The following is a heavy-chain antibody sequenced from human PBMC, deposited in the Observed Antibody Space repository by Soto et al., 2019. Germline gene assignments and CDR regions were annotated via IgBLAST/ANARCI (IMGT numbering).Heavy chain of an antibody. Sequence: GESLKISCKGSGYSFTSYWIGWVRQMPGKGLEWMGIIYPGDSDTRYSPSFQGQVTISADKSISTAYLQWSSLKASDTAMYYRARSTIFGVVKGGVNYYYYGMDVWGQGTTVTVSS. CDR2: IYPGDSDT. D-gene: IGHD3-3*01. V-gene: IGHV5-51*01. J-gene: IGHJ6*02. CDR1: GYSFTSYW. CDR3: ARSTIFGVVKGGVNYYYYGMDV.